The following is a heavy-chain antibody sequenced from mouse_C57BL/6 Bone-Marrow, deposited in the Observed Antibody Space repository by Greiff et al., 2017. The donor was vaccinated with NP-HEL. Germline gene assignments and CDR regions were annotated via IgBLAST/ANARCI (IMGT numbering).Heavy chain of an antibody. CDR3: ARRHSNYDY. D-gene: IGHD2-5*01. V-gene: IGHV1-66*01. J-gene: IGHJ2*01. CDR2: IYPGSGNT. Sequence: QVQLVESGPELVKPGASVKISCKASGYSFTSYYIHWVKQRPGQGLEWIGWIYPGSGNTKYNEKFKGKATLTADTSSSTAYMQLSSLTSEDSAVYYCARRHSNYDYWGQGTTLTVSS. CDR1: GYSFTSYY.